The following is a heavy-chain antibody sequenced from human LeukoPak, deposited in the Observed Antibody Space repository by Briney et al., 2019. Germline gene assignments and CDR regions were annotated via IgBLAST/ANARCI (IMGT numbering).Heavy chain of an antibody. V-gene: IGHV3-23*01. Sequence: PGGSLRLSCAASGFTLSKYAMNWVRQAPGEGLEWVSGIDGSGGRPPSADSVKGRFTISRDISKNTLYLQMDSLRAEDTAAYYCARGKDHDFWNPFDHWGQGTLVTVSS. D-gene: IGHD3-3*01. J-gene: IGHJ4*02. CDR3: ARGKDHDFWNPFDH. CDR1: GFTLSKYA. CDR2: IDGSGGRP.